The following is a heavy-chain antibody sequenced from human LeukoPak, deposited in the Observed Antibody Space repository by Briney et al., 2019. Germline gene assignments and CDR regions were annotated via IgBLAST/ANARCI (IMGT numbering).Heavy chain of an antibody. Sequence: PGGSLRLSCAASGFTFSSYSMNWVRQAPGKGLEWVSSISSSSSYIYYADSVKGRFTISRDNAKNSLYLQMNSLRAEDTAVYYCANAVVVPAAIMDYYYYYYMDVWGKGTTVTVSS. CDR2: ISSSSSYI. CDR3: ANAVVVPAAIMDYYYYYYMDV. J-gene: IGHJ6*03. V-gene: IGHV3-21*01. D-gene: IGHD2-2*02. CDR1: GFTFSSYS.